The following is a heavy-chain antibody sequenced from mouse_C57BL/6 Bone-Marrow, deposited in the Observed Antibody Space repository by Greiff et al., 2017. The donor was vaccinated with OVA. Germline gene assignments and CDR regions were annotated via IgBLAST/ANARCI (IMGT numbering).Heavy chain of an antibody. Sequence: QVQLQQPGAELVKPGASVKLSCKASGYTFTSYWMQWVKQRPGQGLEWIGEIDPSDSNTNYNQKFKGKATLTVDTSSSTAYMQLSSLTSEDSAVYYCARDNWVRFAYWGQGTLVTVSA. V-gene: IGHV1-50*01. D-gene: IGHD4-1*02. CDR3: ARDNWVRFAY. J-gene: IGHJ3*01. CDR1: GYTFTSYW. CDR2: IDPSDSNT.